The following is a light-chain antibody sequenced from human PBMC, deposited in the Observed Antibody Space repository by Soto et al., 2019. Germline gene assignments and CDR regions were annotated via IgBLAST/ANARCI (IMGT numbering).Light chain of an antibody. V-gene: IGKV3-20*01. Sequence: EIVLTQSPGTLSLSPGERATLSCRASQSVSSSYLAWYQQKPGQAPRLLIYGASSRATGIPDRLSGSGSGTAFTLTISRLEPDDFAMYYCQQYGSSPAFGGGTKVEIK. CDR3: QQYGSSPA. CDR2: GAS. J-gene: IGKJ4*01. CDR1: QSVSSSY.